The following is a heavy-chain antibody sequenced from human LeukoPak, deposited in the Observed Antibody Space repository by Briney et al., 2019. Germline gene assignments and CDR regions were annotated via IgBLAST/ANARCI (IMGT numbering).Heavy chain of an antibody. CDR3: ARGRGRDGDNLTS. J-gene: IGHJ4*02. Sequence: SETLSLTCTVSGGSISSYYWSWIRQPPGKGLEWIGYIYYSGSTNYNPSLKSRVTISVDTSKNQFSLKLTSVTAADTAVYYCARGRGRDGDNLTSWGQGTLVTVSS. V-gene: IGHV4-59*01. D-gene: IGHD5-24*01. CDR1: GGSISSYY. CDR2: IYYSGST.